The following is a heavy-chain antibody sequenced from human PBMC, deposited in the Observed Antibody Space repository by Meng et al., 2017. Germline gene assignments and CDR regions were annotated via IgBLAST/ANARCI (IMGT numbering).Heavy chain of an antibody. CDR2: INAGNGNT. CDR3: ATDGQDSSGYYSWYFDL. D-gene: IGHD3-22*01. J-gene: IGHJ2*01. Sequence: QVQLVQAGAEVKKPGASVKVYCKASGYTFTSYAMHWVRQAPGQRLEWMGWINAGNGNTKYSQKFQGRVTITRDTSASTAYMELSSLRSEDTAVYYCATDGQDSSGYYSWYFDLWGRGTLVTVSS. CDR1: GYTFTSYA. V-gene: IGHV1-3*01.